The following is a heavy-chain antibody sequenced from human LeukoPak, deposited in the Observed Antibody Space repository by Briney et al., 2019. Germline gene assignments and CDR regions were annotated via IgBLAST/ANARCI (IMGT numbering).Heavy chain of an antibody. J-gene: IGHJ6*02. V-gene: IGHV1-18*01. Sequence: ASVKVSCKASGYTFTSYGISWVRQAPGQGLEWMGWISAYNGNTNYAQKLQGRVTMTTDTSTSTAYMELRSLRSDDTAVYYCARDHCGYDQPHYYYGMDVWGQGTTVTVSS. CDR3: ARDHCGYDQPHYYYGMDV. CDR1: GYTFTSYG. CDR2: ISAYNGNT. D-gene: IGHD5-12*01.